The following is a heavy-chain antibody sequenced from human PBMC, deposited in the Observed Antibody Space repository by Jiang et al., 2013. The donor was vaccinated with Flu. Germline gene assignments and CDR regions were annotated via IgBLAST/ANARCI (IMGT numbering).Heavy chain of an antibody. J-gene: IGHJ4*02. D-gene: IGHD5-12*01. CDR2: IYYSGST. CDR3: ARDMGGGYDIFDY. Sequence: GPGLVKPSETLSLTCTVSGGSVSSGSYYWSWIRQPPGKGLEWIGYIYYSGSTNYNPSLKSRVTISVDTSKNQFSLKLSSVTAADTAVYYCARDMGGGYDIFDYWGQGTLVTVSS. CDR1: GGSVSSGSYY. V-gene: IGHV4-61*01.